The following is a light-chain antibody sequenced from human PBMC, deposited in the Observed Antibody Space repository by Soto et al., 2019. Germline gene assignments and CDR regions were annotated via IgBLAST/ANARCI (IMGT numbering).Light chain of an antibody. V-gene: IGKV2-24*01. Sequence: DLVMTQTPLSSPVTLGQPASISCRSSQSLVDSAGNTHLSWLQQRPGQPPRLLIYTVSSRFSGVPDRFSGSGAGTDFTLHISRVEAEDVGLYYCMQTAQFPRTFGQGTKVEI. CDR3: MQTAQFPRT. J-gene: IGKJ1*01. CDR1: QSLVDSAGNTH. CDR2: TVS.